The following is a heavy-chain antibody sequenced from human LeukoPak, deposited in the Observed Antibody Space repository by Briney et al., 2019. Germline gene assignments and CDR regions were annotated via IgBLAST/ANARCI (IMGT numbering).Heavy chain of an antibody. V-gene: IGHV1-2*02. CDR3: ARGSRGYCSSTSCYPGDWYAFDI. D-gene: IGHD2-2*01. CDR2: INPNSGGT. Sequence: ASVKVSCKASGYTFTGYYMHWVRQAPGQGLEWMGWINPNSGGTNYAQKFQGRVTMTRDTSISTAYMELSRLRSDDTAVYYCARGSRGYCSSTSCYPGDWYAFDIWGQGTMVTVSS. CDR1: GYTFTGYY. J-gene: IGHJ3*02.